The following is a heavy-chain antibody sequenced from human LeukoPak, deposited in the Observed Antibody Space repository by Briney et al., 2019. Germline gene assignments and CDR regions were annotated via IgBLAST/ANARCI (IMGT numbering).Heavy chain of an antibody. Sequence: PGGSLRLSCAASGFTFSSYAMHWVRQAPGKGLEYVSAISSNGGSTYYADSVKGRFTISRDNSKNTLYLQIRSLRAEDTAVYYCVKDLGYYDILTGYYRSGGYYYGMDVWGKGTTVTVSS. CDR1: GFTFSSYA. CDR2: ISSNGGST. D-gene: IGHD3-9*01. V-gene: IGHV3-64D*06. J-gene: IGHJ6*04. CDR3: VKDLGYYDILTGYYRSGGYYYGMDV.